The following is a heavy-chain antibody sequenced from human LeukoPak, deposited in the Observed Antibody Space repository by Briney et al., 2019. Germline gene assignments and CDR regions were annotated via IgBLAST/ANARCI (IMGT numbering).Heavy chain of an antibody. CDR2: ISAYNGNT. D-gene: IGHD3-9*01. J-gene: IGHJ5*02. CDR3: ARDQFPRYFDWLSTEFDP. CDR1: GYTFTSYG. Sequence: GASVKVSCKASGYTFTSYGISWVRQAPGQGLEWMGWISAYNGNTNYAQKLQGRVTMTTDTSTSTAYMELRSLRSDDTAVYYCARDQFPRYFDWLSTEFDPWGQGTLVTVSS. V-gene: IGHV1-18*01.